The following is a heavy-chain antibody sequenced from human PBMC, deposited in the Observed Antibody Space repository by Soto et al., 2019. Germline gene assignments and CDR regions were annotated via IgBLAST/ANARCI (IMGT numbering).Heavy chain of an antibody. J-gene: IGHJ4*02. CDR1: GGSISSYY. D-gene: IGHD2-8*02. Sequence: SETLSLTCTVSGGSISSYYWSWIRQPPGKGLEWIGYIYYSGSTSYNPSLKSRVTISVDTSKNQFSLKLSSVTAADTAVYYCARYLGGTGGNDYWGQGTLVTVSS. CDR2: IYYSGST. V-gene: IGHV4-59*08. CDR3: ARYLGGTGGNDY.